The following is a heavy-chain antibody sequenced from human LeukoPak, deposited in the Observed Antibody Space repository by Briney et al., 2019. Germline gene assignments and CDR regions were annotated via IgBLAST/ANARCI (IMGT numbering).Heavy chain of an antibody. Sequence: GESLQISCKGSGYSFTTYWIGWVRQMSGKGLEWMGIIYPGDSDTRYSPSFQGQVTISADKSVRTAYLRWSSLKASDTAMYYCARPNITSYYDSRGYDAFDVWGQGTMVTVSS. CDR2: IYPGDSDT. J-gene: IGHJ3*01. D-gene: IGHD3-22*01. CDR1: GYSFTTYW. V-gene: IGHV5-51*01. CDR3: ARPNITSYYDSRGYDAFDV.